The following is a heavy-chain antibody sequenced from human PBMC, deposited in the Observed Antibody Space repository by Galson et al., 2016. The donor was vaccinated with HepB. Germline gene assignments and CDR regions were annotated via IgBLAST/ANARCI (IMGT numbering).Heavy chain of an antibody. J-gene: IGHJ6*02. CDR1: GYRFSGQA. Sequence: SLRLSCAASGYRFSGQAMHWVRQAPGKGLEWVAVISYDGTYQLYADSVRGRFTISSDNARNSLYLQMNSLEPEDSAFYYCVRDMAPGGAGVWGQGTTVTV. CDR2: ISYDGTYQ. CDR3: VRDMAPGGAGV. V-gene: IGHV3-30*04. D-gene: IGHD3-16*01.